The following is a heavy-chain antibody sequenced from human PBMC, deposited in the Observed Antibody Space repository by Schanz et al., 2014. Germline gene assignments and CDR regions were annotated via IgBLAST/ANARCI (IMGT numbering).Heavy chain of an antibody. CDR1: GFTFSDYY. CDR2: VSSNNIYT. CDR3: ARDVLGMQGYYFDY. V-gene: IGHV3-11*06. D-gene: IGHD2-8*01. J-gene: IGHJ4*02. Sequence: VQLVESGGGLVQPGGSLRLSCTASGFTFSDYYMTWIRQAPGKGLEWVSYVSSNNIYTKYADSVRGRFTISRDNAKNSLYLQMNSLRDEDTALYYSARDVLGMQGYYFDYWGQGTLVTVSS.